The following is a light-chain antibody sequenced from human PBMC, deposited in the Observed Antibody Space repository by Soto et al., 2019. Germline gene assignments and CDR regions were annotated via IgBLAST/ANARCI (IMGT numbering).Light chain of an antibody. CDR1: QSVSSSY. Sequence: EIVLTQSPGTLSLSPGERATLSCRTSQSVSSSYLAWYQQKPGQAPRLLMYGASTRATGTPDRFSGSGSGTDFTLTIRRLEPEDFAVYYRQQYGTSFWTFGQGTK. CDR3: QQYGTSFWT. V-gene: IGKV3-20*01. J-gene: IGKJ1*01. CDR2: GAS.